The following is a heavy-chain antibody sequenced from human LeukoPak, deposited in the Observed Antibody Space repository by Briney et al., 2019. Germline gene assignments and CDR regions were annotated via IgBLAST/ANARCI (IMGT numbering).Heavy chain of an antibody. D-gene: IGHD3-3*01. CDR3: ASTYYDFWSGYYTSGGDL. CDR2: ISYDGSNK. J-gene: IGHJ4*02. V-gene: IGHV3-30*01. CDR1: GFTFSSYA. Sequence: SGESLRLSCAASGFTFSSYAMHWVRQAPGKGLEWVAVISYDGSNKYYADSVKGRFTISRDNSKNTLYLQMNSLRAEDTAVYYCASTYYDFWSGYYTSGGDLWGQGTLVTVSS.